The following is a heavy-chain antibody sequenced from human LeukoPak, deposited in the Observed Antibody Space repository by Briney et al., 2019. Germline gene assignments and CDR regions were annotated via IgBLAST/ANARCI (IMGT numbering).Heavy chain of an antibody. D-gene: IGHD3-16*01. CDR2: MNPNSGNT. V-gene: IGHV1-18*01. CDR3: ARDMMEGTANDY. Sequence: ASVKVSCKASGYTFTSYDINWVRQATGQGLEWMGWMNPNSGNTNYAQKLQGRVTMTTDTSTSTAYMELRSLRSDDTAVYYCARDMMEGTANDYWGQGTLVTVSS. J-gene: IGHJ4*02. CDR1: GYTFTSYD.